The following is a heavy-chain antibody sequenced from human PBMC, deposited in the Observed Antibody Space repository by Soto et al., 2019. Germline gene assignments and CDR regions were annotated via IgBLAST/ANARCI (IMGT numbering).Heavy chain of an antibody. CDR1: GFTFSSYA. D-gene: IGHD5-18*01. CDR2: ISGSGGST. CDR3: AKDRDTAMVLFFYFDY. V-gene: IGHV3-23*01. J-gene: IGHJ4*02. Sequence: VGSLRLSCTASGFTFSSYAMSWVRQAPGKGLEWVSAISGSGGSTYYADSVKGRFTISRDNSKNTLYLQMNSLRAEDTAVYYCAKDRDTAMVLFFYFDYWGQGTLVTVSS.